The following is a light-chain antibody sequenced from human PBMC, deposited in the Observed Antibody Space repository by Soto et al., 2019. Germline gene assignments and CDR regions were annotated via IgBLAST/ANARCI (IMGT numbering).Light chain of an antibody. J-gene: IGLJ3*02. V-gene: IGLV1-44*01. CDR1: RSNIGSNT. Sequence: QSVLTQPPSVSGTXGXXXXISCSGGRSNIGSNTVAWYQQFPGTTPKLLIYRDDQRPSGVPDRFSGSKSGTSASLAISGLQFDDEADYYCAVWDDTLYGRVFGGGTQLTVL. CDR2: RDD. CDR3: AVWDDTLYGRV.